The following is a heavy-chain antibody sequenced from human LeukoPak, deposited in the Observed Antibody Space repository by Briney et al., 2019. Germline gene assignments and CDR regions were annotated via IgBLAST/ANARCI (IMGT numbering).Heavy chain of an antibody. CDR3: ASPPRFDSSGYFDY. D-gene: IGHD3-22*01. J-gene: IGHJ4*02. Sequence: SVNVSCKASGGTFSSYAISWVRQAPGQGLEWMGGIIPIFGTANYAQKFQGRVTITADESTSTAYMELSSLRSEDTAVYYCASPPRFDSSGYFDYWGQGTLVTVSS. V-gene: IGHV1-69*13. CDR1: GGTFSSYA. CDR2: IIPIFGTA.